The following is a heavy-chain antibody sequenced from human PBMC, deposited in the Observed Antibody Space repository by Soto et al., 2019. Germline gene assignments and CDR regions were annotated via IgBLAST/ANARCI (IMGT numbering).Heavy chain of an antibody. Sequence: PSETLSLTCAVYGGSFSGYYWSWIRQPPGKGLEWIGEINHSGSTNYNPSLKSRVTISVDTSKIQFSLKLSSVTAADTAVYYCARGMRRYYFDYWGQGTLVTVSS. CDR2: INHSGST. J-gene: IGHJ4*02. CDR3: ARGMRRYYFDY. CDR1: GGSFSGYY. V-gene: IGHV4-34*01.